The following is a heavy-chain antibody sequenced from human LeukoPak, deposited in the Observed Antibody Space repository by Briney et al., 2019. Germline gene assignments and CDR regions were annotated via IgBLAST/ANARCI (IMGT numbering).Heavy chain of an antibody. Sequence: ASVKVSCKASGYIFTNYYIYWVRQAPGQGLEWTGTINPSGGDTTYAQRFQGRVTMTRDTSTSTVYMQVSSLRSDDTAVYYCVRAEISKDGYNAAFDYWGQGTLVTVSS. J-gene: IGHJ4*02. CDR2: INPSGGDT. D-gene: IGHD5-24*01. V-gene: IGHV1-46*01. CDR3: VRAEISKDGYNAAFDY. CDR1: GYIFTNYY.